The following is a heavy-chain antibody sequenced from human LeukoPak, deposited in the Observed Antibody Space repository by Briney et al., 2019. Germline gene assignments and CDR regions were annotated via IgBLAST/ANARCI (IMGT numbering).Heavy chain of an antibody. CDR2: IYYTST. J-gene: IGHJ4*02. CDR1: GYSISSGYY. CDR3: ARDRRGSSWSPFDN. Sequence: SETLSLTCTVSGYSISSGYYWGWIRQPPGKGLEWIGSIYYTSTYYNPSLKSRVTISVDKSKNQFSLKLTSVTAADMAVYYCARDRRGSSWSPFDNWGQGTLVTVSS. V-gene: IGHV4-38-2*02. D-gene: IGHD6-13*01.